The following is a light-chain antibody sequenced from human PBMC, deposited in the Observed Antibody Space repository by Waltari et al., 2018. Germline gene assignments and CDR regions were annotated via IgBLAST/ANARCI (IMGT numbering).Light chain of an antibody. Sequence: QSVLTQPPSASGTPGQRVTISCSGISSNIGNNYVFWYQQLPGKAPKLLIYRNVQRPSGCPDRFFASKSVTSASLAIGGLRSEDEAIYHCAAWDNSLGRWVFGEGTKLTVL. CDR2: RNV. CDR3: AAWDNSLGRWV. CDR1: SSNIGNNY. V-gene: IGLV1-47*01. J-gene: IGLJ3*02.